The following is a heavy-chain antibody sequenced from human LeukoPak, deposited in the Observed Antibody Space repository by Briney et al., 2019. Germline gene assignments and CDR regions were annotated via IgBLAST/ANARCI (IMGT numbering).Heavy chain of an antibody. CDR2: ISAYNGNT. D-gene: IGHD6-19*01. V-gene: IGHV1-18*01. Sequence: ASVKVSCKASGYTFTSYGISWVRQASGQGLEWMGWISAYNGNTNYAQKLQGRVTMTTDTSTSTAYMELRSLRSDDTAVYYCARDPYSSGWYHYYYGMDVWGQGTTVTVSS. CDR1: GYTFTSYG. CDR3: ARDPYSSGWYHYYYGMDV. J-gene: IGHJ6*02.